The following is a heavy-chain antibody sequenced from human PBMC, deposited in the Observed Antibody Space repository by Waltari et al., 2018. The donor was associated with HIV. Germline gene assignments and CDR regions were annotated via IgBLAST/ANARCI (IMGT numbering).Heavy chain of an antibody. Sequence: EVQLVQSGAEVKKPGESLKISCKGSGYSFTSYWIGWVRQMPGKGLEWMGIIYPGDSDTRYSPSFQGQVTISADKSISTAYLQWSSLKASDTAMYYCARHGCSSTSCYAGERYYYGMDVWGQGTTVTVSS. V-gene: IGHV5-51*01. CDR2: IYPGDSDT. J-gene: IGHJ6*02. CDR1: GYSFTSYW. D-gene: IGHD2-2*01. CDR3: ARHGCSSTSCYAGERYYYGMDV.